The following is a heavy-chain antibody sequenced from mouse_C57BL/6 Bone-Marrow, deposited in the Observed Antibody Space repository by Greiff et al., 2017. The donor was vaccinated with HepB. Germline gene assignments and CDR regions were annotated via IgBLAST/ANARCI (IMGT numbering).Heavy chain of an antibody. V-gene: IGHV1-55*01. CDR2: IYPGSGST. CDR3: ARWGDYYGSSPAY. D-gene: IGHD1-1*01. CDR1: GYTFTSYW. Sequence: QVHVKQPGAELVKPGASVKMSCKASGYTFTSYWITWVKQRPGQGLEWIGDIYPGSGSTNYNEKFKSKATLTVDTSSSTAYMQLSSLTSEDSAVYYCARWGDYYGSSPAYWSQGTLVTVSA. J-gene: IGHJ3*01.